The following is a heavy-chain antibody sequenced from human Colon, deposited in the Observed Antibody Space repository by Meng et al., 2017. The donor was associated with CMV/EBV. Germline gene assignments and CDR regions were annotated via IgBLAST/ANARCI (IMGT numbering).Heavy chain of an antibody. V-gene: IGHV3-48*04. CDR3: AMGAYCSGGSCSGRYGMDV. D-gene: IGHD2-15*01. J-gene: IGHJ6*02. Sequence: GESLKISCEDSGFTFSSYSMNWVRQAPGKGLEWVSYISSSSSTIYYADSVKGRFTISRDNAKNSLYLQMNSLRADDTAVYYCAMGAYCSGGSCSGRYGMDVWGQGTTVTVSS. CDR1: GFTFSSYS. CDR2: ISSSSSTI.